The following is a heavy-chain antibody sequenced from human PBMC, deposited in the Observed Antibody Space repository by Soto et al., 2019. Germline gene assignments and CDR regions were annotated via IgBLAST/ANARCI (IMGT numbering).Heavy chain of an antibody. V-gene: IGHV1-18*01. Sequence: QVQLVQSGTEVKKPGASVKVSCKASGYTFTSYGISWVRQAPGQGLEWMGWISAHNRNTNYAQELQGRVTMTTDTSPSNAYMGWRSLRSDDTAVYYCAKVAPPGDYWGQGTLVTVSS. J-gene: IGHJ4*02. CDR2: ISAHNRNT. CDR1: GYTFTSYG. CDR3: AKVAPPGDY.